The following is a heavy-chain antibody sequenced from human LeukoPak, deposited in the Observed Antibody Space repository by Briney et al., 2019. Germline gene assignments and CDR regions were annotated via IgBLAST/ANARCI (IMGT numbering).Heavy chain of an antibody. Sequence: GGSLRLSCAVSGFTFSSYEMNWVRQAPGKGLEWVSAISGSGGSTYYADSVKGRFTISRDNSKNTLYLQMNSLRAEDTAVYYCARRNYDILTGYPFDYWGQGTLVTVSS. CDR3: ARRNYDILTGYPFDY. J-gene: IGHJ4*02. V-gene: IGHV3-23*01. CDR1: GFTFSSYE. D-gene: IGHD3-9*01. CDR2: ISGSGGST.